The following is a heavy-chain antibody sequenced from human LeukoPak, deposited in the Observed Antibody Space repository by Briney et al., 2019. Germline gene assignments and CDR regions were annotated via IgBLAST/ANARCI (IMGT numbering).Heavy chain of an antibody. D-gene: IGHD5-18*01. CDR2: MYYSGAT. Sequence: SETLSLTCTVSGXSISSIGYYWGWIRQPPEKGLEGIGSMYYSGATYYNPSLKSRVTISVDTSKNQFSLKLSSVSAADTAVYYCARHRGNSYGPIDYWGQGILVTVSS. CDR1: GXSISSIGYY. J-gene: IGHJ4*02. V-gene: IGHV4-39*01. CDR3: ARHRGNSYGPIDY.